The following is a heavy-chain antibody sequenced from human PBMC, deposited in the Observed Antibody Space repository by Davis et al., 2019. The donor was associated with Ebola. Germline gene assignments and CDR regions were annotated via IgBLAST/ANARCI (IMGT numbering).Heavy chain of an antibody. V-gene: IGHV4-31*03. CDR2: IYYSGST. CDR3: ARGRGMITFGGVRFDY. J-gene: IGHJ4*02. CDR1: GGSISSGGYY. D-gene: IGHD3-16*01. Sequence: SETLSLTCTVSGGSISSGGYYWSWIRQHPGKGLEWIGYIYYSGSTNYNPSLKSRVTISVDTSKNQFSLKLSSVTAADTAVYYCARGRGMITFGGVRFDYWGQGTLVTVSS.